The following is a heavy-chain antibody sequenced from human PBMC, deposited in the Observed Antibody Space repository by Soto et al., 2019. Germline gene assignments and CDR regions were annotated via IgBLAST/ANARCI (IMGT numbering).Heavy chain of an antibody. V-gene: IGHV4-39*01. CDR3: ARQVVDGAVAGSGSFDY. CDR2: VYYSGST. CDR1: GGSIRSSSYY. D-gene: IGHD6-19*01. Sequence: SETLSLTCTVSGGSIRSSSYYWGWIRQPPGKGLEWIGSVYYSGSTYYISSLKSRVTISVDTSENQISLKLSAATAADTAVYYCARQVVDGAVAGSGSFDYWGQGTEVTVSS. J-gene: IGHJ4*02.